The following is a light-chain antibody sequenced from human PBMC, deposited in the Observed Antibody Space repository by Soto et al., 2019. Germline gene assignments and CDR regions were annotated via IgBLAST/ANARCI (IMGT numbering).Light chain of an antibody. CDR1: QSVDSRY. Sequence: EIVLTQSPGTLSLSPGERATLSCRASQSVDSRYLAWYQQKAGQAPRLLIYGASSRATGIPDRFSGSGSGTDFTLTISRLEPEDFAVYYCQHYGSSRTFGQGTKVDIK. CDR3: QHYGSSRT. J-gene: IGKJ1*01. V-gene: IGKV3-20*01. CDR2: GAS.